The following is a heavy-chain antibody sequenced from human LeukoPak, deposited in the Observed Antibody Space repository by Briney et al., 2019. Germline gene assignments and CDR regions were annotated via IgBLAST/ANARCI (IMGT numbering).Heavy chain of an antibody. D-gene: IGHD6-19*01. CDR3: AKDFSSGWPLGAFDI. Sequence: GGSLRLSCAASGFSFSNYAMNWVRQAPGKGLEWVSSLNESGGTTDYADSVRGRFTISRDNSKNTLYLQMNSLRAEDTAVYYCAKDFSSGWPLGAFDIWGQGTMVTVSS. CDR2: LNESGGTT. J-gene: IGHJ3*02. V-gene: IGHV3-23*01. CDR1: GFSFSNYA.